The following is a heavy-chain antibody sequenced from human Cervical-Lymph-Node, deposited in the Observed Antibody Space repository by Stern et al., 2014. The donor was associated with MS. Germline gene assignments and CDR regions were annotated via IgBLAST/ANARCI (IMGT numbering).Heavy chain of an antibody. CDR3: ARDWDARYTFDY. Sequence: DQLVESGGGVVQPGRSLRLSCAASGLTFSSFAMHWVRQAPGKGLEWVAVIAYDGSNKFYADSVKGRFTISRDNSKKTLYLQMNSLRAEDTAVYYCARDWDARYTFDYWGQGTLVTVSS. V-gene: IGHV3-30*04. CDR2: IAYDGSNK. J-gene: IGHJ4*02. CDR1: GLTFSSFA. D-gene: IGHD1-1*01.